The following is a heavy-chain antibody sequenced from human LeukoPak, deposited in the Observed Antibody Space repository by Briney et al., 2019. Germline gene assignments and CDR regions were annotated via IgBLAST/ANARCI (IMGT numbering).Heavy chain of an antibody. CDR2: INPSGGST. D-gene: IGHD5-24*01. Sequence: GASVKVSCKASGYTFTSYYMHWVRQAPGHGLEWMGIINPSGGSTSYAQKFQGRVTMTRDTSTSTLYMELSSLRPEDTAVYYCARDGWSEMGTILREVVSDYWSQGTLVTVSS. CDR3: ARDGWSEMGTILREVVSDY. CDR1: GYTFTSYY. V-gene: IGHV1-46*01. J-gene: IGHJ4*02.